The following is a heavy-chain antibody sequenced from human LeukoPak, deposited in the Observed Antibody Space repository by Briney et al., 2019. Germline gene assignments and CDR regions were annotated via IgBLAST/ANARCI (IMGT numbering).Heavy chain of an antibody. CDR2: INHSGST. D-gene: IGHD3-22*01. CDR1: GGSFSGYY. V-gene: IGHV4-34*01. J-gene: IGHJ4*02. CDR3: ARGGKRYYYDSSGPSFDY. Sequence: SETLSLTCAVYGGSFSGYYWSWIRQPPGKGLEWIGEINHSGSTNYNPSLKSRVTISVDTSKNQFSLKLSSVTAADTAVYYCARGGKRYYYDSSGPSFDYWGQGTLVTVSS.